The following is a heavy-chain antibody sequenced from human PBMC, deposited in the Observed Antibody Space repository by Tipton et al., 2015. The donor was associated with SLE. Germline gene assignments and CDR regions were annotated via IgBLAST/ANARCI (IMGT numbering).Heavy chain of an antibody. CDR2: VFRGGST. CDR3: ARVWDYYNSGSRVFDH. V-gene: IGHV4-34*12. Sequence: TLSLTCSVYGDSLSGQYWSWIRQPPGKGLEWIGEVFRGGSTNYSPSLESRVTITVDMSKNQFSLRLTSVTAADTAVYFCARVWDYYNSGSRVFDHWGQGVLVTVSS. CDR1: GDSLSGQY. J-gene: IGHJ4*02. D-gene: IGHD3-10*01.